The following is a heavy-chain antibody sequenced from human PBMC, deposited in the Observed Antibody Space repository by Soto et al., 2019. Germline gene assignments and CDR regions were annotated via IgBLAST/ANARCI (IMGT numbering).Heavy chain of an antibody. CDR1: GYTFVNYG. J-gene: IGHJ4*02. CDR3: VRERRSDGSDY. CDR2: ISPHNGNT. V-gene: IGHV1-18*01. D-gene: IGHD2-15*01. Sequence: QVQLVQSGPGVKTPGASVEVSCKASGYTFVNYGIQWVRQAPGQGLEWMGWISPHNGNTKYAWNFQGRVTMTTDTSTNTAYMELRSLRSDDTAVYYCVRERRSDGSDYWGQGTLVTVSS.